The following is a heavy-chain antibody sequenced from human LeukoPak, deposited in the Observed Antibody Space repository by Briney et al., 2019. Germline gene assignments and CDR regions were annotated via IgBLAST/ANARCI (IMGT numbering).Heavy chain of an antibody. Sequence: GGSLRLSCAAPGFTFSSCAMSWVRQAPGKGLEWVSAISGSGGSTYYADSVKGRFTISRDNSKNTLYLQMNSLRAEDTAVYYCAKVRDSSGYYWFDYWGQGTLVTVSS. CDR2: ISGSGGST. D-gene: IGHD3-22*01. V-gene: IGHV3-23*01. CDR1: GFTFSSCA. CDR3: AKVRDSSGYYWFDY. J-gene: IGHJ4*02.